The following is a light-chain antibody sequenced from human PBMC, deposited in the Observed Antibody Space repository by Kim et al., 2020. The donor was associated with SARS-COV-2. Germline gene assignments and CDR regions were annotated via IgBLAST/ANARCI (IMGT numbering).Light chain of an antibody. J-gene: IGKJ1*01. CDR3: QQYNDWPWT. Sequence: EIVMTQSPATLSVSPGERATLSCRASQSVSTNLAWYQQKPGQAPRLLIYAASTRATGIPARFSGSGSGTEFTLTISSLQSEDFAVYCCQQYNDWPWTFGQGTKLEI. CDR1: QSVSTN. V-gene: IGKV3-15*01. CDR2: AAS.